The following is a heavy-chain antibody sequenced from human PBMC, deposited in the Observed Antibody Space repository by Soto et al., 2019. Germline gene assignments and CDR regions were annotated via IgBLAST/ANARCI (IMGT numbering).Heavy chain of an antibody. CDR2: ISYDGSNK. V-gene: IGHV3-30*18. Sequence: GGALRISCAASGFALSSYGMHGVLQAPVNGLEWVAVISYDGSNKYYADSVKGRFTISRDNYKNTLYLQMNSLRAEDTAVYYCAKDHRGHYYGSGSYYNGPFQSLGPFRPDYSYYGMDVWGQGTTVTVYS. CDR1: GFALSSYG. J-gene: IGHJ6*02. D-gene: IGHD3-10*01. CDR3: AKDHRGHYYGSGSYYNGPFQSLGPFRPDYSYYGMDV.